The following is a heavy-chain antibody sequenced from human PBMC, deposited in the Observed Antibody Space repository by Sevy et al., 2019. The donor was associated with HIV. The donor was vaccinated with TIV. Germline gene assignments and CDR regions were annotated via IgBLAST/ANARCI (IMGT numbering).Heavy chain of an antibody. J-gene: IGHJ4*02. Sequence: GGSLRLSCAASGLTFSSHAMHWVRQAPGKGLEWVAVISSAGSNKYYADSVKGRFTISRDNPKNTRYLQMNSLGPEDTAVYYCTRDAGYSIAWSPSDYWGQGTLVTVSS. V-gene: IGHV3-30-3*01. CDR2: ISSAGSNK. CDR3: TRDAGYSIAWSPSDY. D-gene: IGHD6-19*01. CDR1: GLTFSSHA.